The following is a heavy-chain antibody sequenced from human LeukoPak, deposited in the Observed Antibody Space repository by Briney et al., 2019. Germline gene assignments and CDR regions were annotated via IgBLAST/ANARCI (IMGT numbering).Heavy chain of an antibody. Sequence: QTGGSLRLSCAASGFTFSSYAMSWVRQAPGKGLEWVSAIRRTGGSTYYADSVKGRFTISRDNSKNTLYLQMNSLRAEDTAVYYCAGSSTVDAAFDIWGQGTMVTVSS. CDR3: AGSSTVDAAFDI. J-gene: IGHJ3*02. CDR1: GFTFSSYA. CDR2: IRRTGGST. V-gene: IGHV3-23*01. D-gene: IGHD4-23*01.